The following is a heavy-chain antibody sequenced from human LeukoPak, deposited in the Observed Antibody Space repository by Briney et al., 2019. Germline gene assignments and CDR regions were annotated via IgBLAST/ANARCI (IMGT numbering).Heavy chain of an antibody. CDR3: ARGRSYYYDSSGYYVY. Sequence: SETLSLTCAVYGGSFSGYYWSWIRQPPGKGLEWIGEINHSGSTNYNPSLKSRVTTSVDTSKNQFSLKLSSVTAADTAVYYCARGRSYYYDSSGYYVYWGQGTLVTVSS. J-gene: IGHJ4*02. CDR2: INHSGST. CDR1: GGSFSGYY. V-gene: IGHV4-34*01. D-gene: IGHD3-22*01.